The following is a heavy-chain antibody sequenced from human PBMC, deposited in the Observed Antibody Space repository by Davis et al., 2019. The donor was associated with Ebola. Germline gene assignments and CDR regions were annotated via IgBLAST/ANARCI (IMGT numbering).Heavy chain of an antibody. Sequence: SETLSLTCTVSGGSISTYYWSWIRQPPGKGLEWIGYIYYSGSTNYSPSLRSRVTLSVDTSKNQFSLKLSSVTAEDTAVYYCASQTSAGTFDYWGQGTLVTVSS. CDR3: ASQTSAGTFDY. V-gene: IGHV4-59*01. CDR2: IYYSGST. CDR1: GGSISTYY. J-gene: IGHJ4*02. D-gene: IGHD3/OR15-3a*01.